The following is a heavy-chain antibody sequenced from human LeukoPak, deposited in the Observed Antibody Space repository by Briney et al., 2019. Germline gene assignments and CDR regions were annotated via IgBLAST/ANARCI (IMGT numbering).Heavy chain of an antibody. CDR2: IYYSGIT. CDR1: GGSISSYY. D-gene: IGHD1-7*01. V-gene: IGHV4-59*08. Sequence: SETLSLTCTVSGGSISSYYWSWIRQPPGKGLEWIGYIYYSGITNYNPSLKSRVTISVDTSKNQFSLNLSSVTAADTAVYYCASGTRLRTNDYWGQGTLVTVSS. CDR3: ASGTRLRTNDY. J-gene: IGHJ4*02.